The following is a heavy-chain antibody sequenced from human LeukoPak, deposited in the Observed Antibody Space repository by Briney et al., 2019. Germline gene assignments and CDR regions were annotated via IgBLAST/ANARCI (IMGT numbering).Heavy chain of an antibody. V-gene: IGHV1-18*01. D-gene: IGHD2-15*01. J-gene: IGHJ5*02. Sequence: APVKVSCKASGYTLTSFGISWVRQAPGQGLEWMGWISAYNGNTNYAQKLQGRVTMTTDTSTSTAYMELRSLRSDDTAVYYCARGCSGGSCYGSDWFDPWGQGTLVTVSS. CDR3: ARGCSGGSCYGSDWFDP. CDR1: GYTLTSFG. CDR2: ISAYNGNT.